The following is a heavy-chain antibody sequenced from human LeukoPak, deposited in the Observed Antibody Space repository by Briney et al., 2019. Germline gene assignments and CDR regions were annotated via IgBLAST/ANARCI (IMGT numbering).Heavy chain of an antibody. D-gene: IGHD6-25*01. CDR3: AILYSSGRGGGLAGFDP. Sequence: SETLSLTCTVSGGSISSYYWSWIRQPPGKGLEWIGYIYYSGSTNYNPSLKSRVTISVDTSKNQFSLKLSSVTAADTAVYYCAILYSSGRGGGLAGFDPWGQGTLVTVSS. J-gene: IGHJ5*02. CDR1: GGSISSYY. CDR2: IYYSGST. V-gene: IGHV4-59*01.